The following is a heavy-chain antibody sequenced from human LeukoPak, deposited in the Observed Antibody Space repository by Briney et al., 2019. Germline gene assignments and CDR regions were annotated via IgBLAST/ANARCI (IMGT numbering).Heavy chain of an antibody. CDR1: GFTFSSYG. Sequence: GRFLRLSCAASGFTFSSYGMHWVRQAPGKGLEWVAVISHDGSNKYYADSVKGRFTISRDNSKNTLYLQMNSLRAEDTAVYYCAKPFWSGYYTGFDYWGQGTLVTVSS. CDR3: AKPFWSGYYTGFDY. V-gene: IGHV3-30*18. CDR2: ISHDGSNK. J-gene: IGHJ4*02. D-gene: IGHD3-3*01.